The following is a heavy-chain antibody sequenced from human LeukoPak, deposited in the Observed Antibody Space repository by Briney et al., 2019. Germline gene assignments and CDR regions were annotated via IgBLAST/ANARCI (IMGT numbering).Heavy chain of an antibody. Sequence: PSETLSLTCTVSGGSISSSSYYWGWIRQPPGKGLEWIRSIYYSGTTYYNPSLKSRVTISVDTSKNQFSLKLRSVTAADTAVYYCAKSTSGWSPFDYWGQGTLVTVSS. J-gene: IGHJ4*02. CDR3: AKSTSGWSPFDY. V-gene: IGHV4-39*01. CDR1: GGSISSSSYY. D-gene: IGHD6-19*01. CDR2: IYYSGTT.